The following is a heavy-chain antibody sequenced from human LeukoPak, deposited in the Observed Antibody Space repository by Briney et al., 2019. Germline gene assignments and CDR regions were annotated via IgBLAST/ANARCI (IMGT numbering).Heavy chain of an antibody. V-gene: IGHV3-11*03. CDR1: GFTLSDYY. D-gene: IGHD3-22*01. Sequence: GGSLRLSCAASGFTLSDYYMSWIRQAPGKGLEWVSYISSSSSYTNYADSVKGRFTNSRDNAKNSLYLQMNSLRAEDTDVYYCARVYYDSSGYYYTFDYWGQGTLATVSS. J-gene: IGHJ4*02. CDR3: ARVYYDSSGYYYTFDY. CDR2: ISSSSSYT.